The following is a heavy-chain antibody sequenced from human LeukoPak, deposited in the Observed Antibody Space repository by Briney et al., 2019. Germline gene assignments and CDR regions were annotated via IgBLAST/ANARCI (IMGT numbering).Heavy chain of an antibody. J-gene: IGHJ4*02. CDR1: GFTFSSYA. D-gene: IGHD3-3*01. CDR3: AKKGIFGVVIIPVYYSDY. V-gene: IGHV3-23*01. Sequence: GGSLRLSCAASGFTFSSYAMSWVRQAPGKGLEWVSAISGSGGSTYYADSVKGRFTISRDNSKNTLYLQMSSLRAEDTAVYYCAKKGIFGVVIIPVYYSDYWGQGTLVTVSS. CDR2: ISGSGGST.